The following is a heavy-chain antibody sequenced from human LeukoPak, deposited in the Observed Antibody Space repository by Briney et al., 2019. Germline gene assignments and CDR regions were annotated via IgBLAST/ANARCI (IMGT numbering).Heavy chain of an antibody. Sequence: PGGSLRLSCAASGFTLKTYSMNWVRQAPGRGLEWVSSISRSSSYIYYADSVKGRFTISRDNAKNSLYLQMNSLRAEDTAVYYCARAYSETYGLGYYYMDVWGKGTTVTISS. CDR2: ISRSSSYI. J-gene: IGHJ6*03. V-gene: IGHV3-21*01. CDR1: GFTLKTYS. D-gene: IGHD1-26*01. CDR3: ARAYSETYGLGYYYMDV.